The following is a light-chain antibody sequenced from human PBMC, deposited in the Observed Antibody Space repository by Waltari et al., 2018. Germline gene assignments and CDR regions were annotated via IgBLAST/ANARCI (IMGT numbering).Light chain of an antibody. Sequence: EIVLTQSPGTLSLSPGERDTLSCRASQSISSSYLAWYQQKPGQAPRLLIYSASSRATGIPDRFSGSGSGTDFTLTISRLEPEDFAVYYCQQYGSSRTFGQGTKVEIK. CDR1: QSISSSY. J-gene: IGKJ1*01. CDR3: QQYGSSRT. CDR2: SAS. V-gene: IGKV3-20*01.